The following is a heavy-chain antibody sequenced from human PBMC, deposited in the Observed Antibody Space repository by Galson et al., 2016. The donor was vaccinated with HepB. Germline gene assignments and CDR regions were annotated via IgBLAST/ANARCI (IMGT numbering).Heavy chain of an antibody. J-gene: IGHJ4*02. CDR2: ISFDGSNK. CDR1: GITFSNYA. CDR3: ARDPDYSSKPGPFDY. D-gene: IGHD1-14*01. Sequence: SLRLSCAASGITFSNYAMHWVRQAPGKGLEWVAIISFDGSNKYYADSVKGRFTISRDNSKNTLYLQMNSLRAEDAAMYYCARDPDYSSKPGPFDYWGQGTLVTVSS. V-gene: IGHV3-30-3*01.